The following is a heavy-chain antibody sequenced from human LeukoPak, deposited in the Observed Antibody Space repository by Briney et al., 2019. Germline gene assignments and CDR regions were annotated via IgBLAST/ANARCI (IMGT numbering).Heavy chain of an antibody. CDR1: GGSISSYY. J-gene: IGHJ4*02. CDR2: IYYTGGN. CDR3: ARSRYSSSPVFEY. Sequence: PSETLSLTCTVSGGSISSYYWSWIRQPPGKGLEWVGYIYYTGGNNYNPSLKSRVTISADTSRNQFSLTLNSVTSADTAVYYCARSRYSSSPVFEYWGQGSLVTVSS. D-gene: IGHD6-13*01. V-gene: IGHV4-59*01.